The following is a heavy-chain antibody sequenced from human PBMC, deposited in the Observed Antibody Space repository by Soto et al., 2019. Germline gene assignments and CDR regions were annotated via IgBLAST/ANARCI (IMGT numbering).Heavy chain of an antibody. CDR3: ASFNYDSSGYYAPGY. J-gene: IGHJ4*02. D-gene: IGHD3-22*01. CDR1: GFTFSDYY. CDR2: ISSSSSYT. Sequence: GGSLRLSCAASGFTFSDYYMSWIRQAPGKGLEWVSYISSSSSYTNYADSVKGRFTISRDDAKNSLYLQMNSLRAEDTAVYYCASFNYDSSGYYAPGYWGQGTLVTVSS. V-gene: IGHV3-11*03.